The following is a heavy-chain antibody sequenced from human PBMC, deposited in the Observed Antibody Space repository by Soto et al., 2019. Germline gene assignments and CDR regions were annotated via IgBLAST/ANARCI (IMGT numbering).Heavy chain of an antibody. CDR1: GFSIISGVYY. D-gene: IGHD2-8*01. CDR3: ASIGTHGVSYTGAFEY. Sequence: SETLSLTCTFSGFSIISGVYYGRCIRQHPWEGLEWGGYIYYGFSTDYNPSLRIRVTISVDTSKNQFSLTLSSVTAADTAVYYCASIGTHGVSYTGAFEYGGQGPLVNVSS. CDR2: IYYGFST. J-gene: IGHJ4*02. V-gene: IGHV4-31*03.